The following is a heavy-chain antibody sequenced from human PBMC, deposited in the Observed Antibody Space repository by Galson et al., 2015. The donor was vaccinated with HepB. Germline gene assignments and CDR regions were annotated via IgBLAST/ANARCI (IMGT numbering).Heavy chain of an antibody. CDR2: ISYDGSNK. V-gene: IGHV3-30-3*01. D-gene: IGHD1-26*01. Sequence: SLRLSCAASGFTFSSYAMHWVRQAPGKGLEWVAVISYDGSNKYYADSVKGRFTISRDNSKNTLYLQMNSLRAEDTAVYYCASTLEGSGSYYDRAIDYWGQGTLVTVSS. J-gene: IGHJ4*02. CDR3: ASTLEGSGSYYDRAIDY. CDR1: GFTFSSYA.